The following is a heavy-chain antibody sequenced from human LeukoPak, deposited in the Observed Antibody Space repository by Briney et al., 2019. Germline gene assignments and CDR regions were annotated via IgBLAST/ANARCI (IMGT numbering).Heavy chain of an antibody. CDR1: GGSIGSGSYY. Sequence: PSETLSLTCTVSGGSIGSGSYYWSWTRQPPGKGLEWIGYIYYSGSTNYNPSLKSRVTISVDTSKNQFSLKLSSVTAADTAVYYRARQRRSYYDSSGPGYYGMDVWGQGTTVTVS. V-gene: IGHV4-61*01. D-gene: IGHD3-22*01. J-gene: IGHJ6*02. CDR3: ARQRRSYYDSSGPGYYGMDV. CDR2: IYYSGST.